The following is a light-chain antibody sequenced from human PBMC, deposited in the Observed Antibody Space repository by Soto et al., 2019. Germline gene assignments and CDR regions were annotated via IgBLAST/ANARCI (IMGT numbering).Light chain of an antibody. CDR2: GAS. J-gene: IGKJ1*01. CDR1: QSVSSN. Sequence: EIVMTQSPATLSVSPGETATLSCTASQSVSSNLAWFQHRPGQAPRLLISGASTRATGIPARFSGSGSGTEFTLTISSLQSEDSAFYYCQQYNIWPRPFGQGTKVEIK. CDR3: QQYNIWPRP. V-gene: IGKV3-15*01.